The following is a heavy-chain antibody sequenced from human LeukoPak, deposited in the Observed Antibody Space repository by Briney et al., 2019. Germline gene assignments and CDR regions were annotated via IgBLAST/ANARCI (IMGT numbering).Heavy chain of an antibody. D-gene: IGHD6-13*01. V-gene: IGHV3-23*01. CDR2: ISGDGKDR. J-gene: IGHJ6*03. CDR1: GFTFSSYG. Sequence: GGSLRLSCAASGFTFSSYGMSWVRQAPGKGLQWVSAISGDGKDRDYPDSVKGRFTISRDNSKNTLYLQMNSLRAEDTAVYYCAKDATPALGTVYMDVWGKGTTVTISS. CDR3: AKDATPALGTVYMDV.